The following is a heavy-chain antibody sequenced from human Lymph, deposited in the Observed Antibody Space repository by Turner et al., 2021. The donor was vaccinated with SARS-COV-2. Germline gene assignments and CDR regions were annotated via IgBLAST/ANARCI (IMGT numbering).Heavy chain of an antibody. V-gene: IGHV1-2*02. Sequence: QVQLVQSGAEVKKPAASVQVSRKASGYTFTGSYMHWGRQAPGQGLEWMGWINPNSGGTNYAQKFQGRVTMTRDTSISAAYMELSRLRSDDTAVYYCARDVERYNDFWSGYSGGYGMDVWGQGTTVTVSS. D-gene: IGHD3-3*01. CDR1: GYTFTGSY. CDR2: INPNSGGT. CDR3: ARDVERYNDFWSGYSGGYGMDV. J-gene: IGHJ6*02.